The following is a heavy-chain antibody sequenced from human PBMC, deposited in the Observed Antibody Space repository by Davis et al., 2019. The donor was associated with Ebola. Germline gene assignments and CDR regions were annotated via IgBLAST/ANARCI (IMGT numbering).Heavy chain of an antibody. J-gene: IGHJ3*02. CDR2: IKSKTDGGTT. CDR1: GFTFSNAW. V-gene: IGHV3-15*01. CDR3: TKIVVPAAIQDFGDAFDI. D-gene: IGHD2-2*02. Sequence: GESLKISCAASGFTFSNAWMSWVRQAPGKGLEWVGSIKSKTDGGTTHYAAPVKGRFTISRNDSKHTLNLQMNSLKTEDTAVYYCTKIVVPAAIQDFGDAFDIWGQGTMVTVSS.